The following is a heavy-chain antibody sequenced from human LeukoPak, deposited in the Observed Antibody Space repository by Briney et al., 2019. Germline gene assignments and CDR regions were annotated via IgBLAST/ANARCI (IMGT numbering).Heavy chain of an antibody. D-gene: IGHD2-21*02. CDR3: ARYCGGDCSGAFDI. CDR2: IYYSGNT. V-gene: IGHV4-39*07. CDR1: GGSISSSDYY. J-gene: IGHJ3*02. Sequence: PSETLSLTCTVSGGSISSSDYYWGWIRQPPGKGLEWIGSIYYSGNTYYNPSLKSRVTISVDTSKNQFSLNLNSVTAADTAVYYCARYCGGDCSGAFDIWGQGTMVTVSS.